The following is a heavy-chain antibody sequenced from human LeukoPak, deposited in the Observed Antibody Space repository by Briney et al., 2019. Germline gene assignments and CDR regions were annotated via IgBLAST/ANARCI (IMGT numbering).Heavy chain of an antibody. CDR2: IYYSGST. V-gene: IGHV4-59*11. CDR1: GGSISSLY. Sequence: PSEALSLTCTVSGGSISSLYWSWIRQPTGKGLEWIGCIYYSGSTNYNPSLKSRVTISVDTSKNQFSLRLSSVTAADTAVYYFARDISETGTTLAFDIWGQGTMVTVSS. CDR3: ARDISETGTTLAFDI. D-gene: IGHD1-1*01. J-gene: IGHJ3*02.